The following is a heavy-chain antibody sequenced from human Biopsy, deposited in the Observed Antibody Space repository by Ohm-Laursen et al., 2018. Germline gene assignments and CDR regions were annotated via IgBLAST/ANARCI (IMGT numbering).Heavy chain of an antibody. D-gene: IGHD3-16*01. Sequence: ASVKVSCKSSGYAVNDYFLHWLRQAPGQGPEWMGWISPNSGGTNYAQKFQGRVTMTTDTSTSTVYLELRRLISDDAAVYYCARDIMNRIAGLVARSDVFDVWGQGTLVTVSS. J-gene: IGHJ3*01. CDR1: GYAVNDYF. CDR3: ARDIMNRIAGLVARSDVFDV. CDR2: ISPNSGGT. V-gene: IGHV1-2*02.